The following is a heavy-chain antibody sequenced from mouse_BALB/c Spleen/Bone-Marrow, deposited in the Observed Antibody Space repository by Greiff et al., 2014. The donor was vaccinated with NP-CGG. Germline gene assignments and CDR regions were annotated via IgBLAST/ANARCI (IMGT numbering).Heavy chain of an antibody. CDR3: ARQRGGGYYGFFAY. CDR1: GFTFSSYG. V-gene: IGHV5-6*02. CDR2: ISSGDGYT. D-gene: IGHD1-1*01. J-gene: IGHJ3*01. Sequence: DVKLVESGGALVKPGGSLKLSCAASGFTFSSYGMSWVRQTPDKRLEWVATISSGDGYTYYPDSVKGRFTISRDNAKKTLYLQMSSLTSEDSAMYYCARQRGGGYYGFFAYWGQGTLVTVSA.